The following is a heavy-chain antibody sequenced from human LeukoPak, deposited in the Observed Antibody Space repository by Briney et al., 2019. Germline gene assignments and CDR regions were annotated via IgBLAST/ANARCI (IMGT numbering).Heavy chain of an antibody. CDR2: INHSGSS. Sequence: PSETLSLTCALSGGSITDYFYNGVRQPPGKGLEWIGEINHSGSSTYNPSLKSRVIISVDTSKNPFSLKLTSVTAADTAVYYCARHHKRYFAWLSRRAQGWFDPWGQGTLVTVSS. D-gene: IGHD3-9*01. V-gene: IGHV4-34*01. CDR1: GGSITDYF. CDR3: ARHHKRYFAWLSRRAQGWFDP. J-gene: IGHJ5*02.